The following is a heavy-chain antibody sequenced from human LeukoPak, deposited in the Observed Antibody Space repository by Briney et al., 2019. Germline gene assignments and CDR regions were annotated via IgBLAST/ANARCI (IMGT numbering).Heavy chain of an antibody. J-gene: IGHJ6*02. CDR3: AKDLCGDCYPYYYAMDV. D-gene: IGHD2-21*02. CDR2: FSASGGST. CDR1: GFTLSSYV. V-gene: IGHV3-23*01. Sequence: GGSLRLSRAASGFTLSSYVMNWVRRAPGKGRVGVSVFSASGGSTYYADSVKGRFPLSRDSSKNTLFLQMNSLRADDTAVYYCAKDLCGDCYPYYYAMDVWGQGTTVTVSS.